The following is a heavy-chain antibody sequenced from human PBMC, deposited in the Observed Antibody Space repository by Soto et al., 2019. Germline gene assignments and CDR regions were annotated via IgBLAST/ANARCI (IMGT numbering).Heavy chain of an antibody. D-gene: IGHD3-10*01. CDR3: ARMLRGSNIDYSHDMDV. CDR2: ISANNGDT. Sequence: QVQLVQSGGEVRKPGASVKVSCKASGYTFTSHGISWVRQAPGHGLEWMAWISANNGDTNYAQKLQGRVTVTTDTSTSTAYMELRSLRSEDTAVYYCARMLRGSNIDYSHDMDVWGKGTTVTVSS. J-gene: IGHJ6*03. CDR1: GYTFTSHG. V-gene: IGHV1-18*01.